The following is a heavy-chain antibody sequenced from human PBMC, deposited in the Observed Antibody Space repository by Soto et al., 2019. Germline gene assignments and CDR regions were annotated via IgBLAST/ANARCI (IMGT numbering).Heavy chain of an antibody. CDR2: INHSGRA. Sequence: QVQLQQWGAELLKPSETLSLTCAVYGGSFGFYYCSWIPQSPGRGLAWIGEINHSGRANYNPSLKSRVTISLDTSKNQFSLKLNSVTAADTAIYYCARGKVVDATFSKYHYMDVWGKGTTVTVSS. D-gene: IGHD2-8*02. CDR3: ARGKVVDATFSKYHYMDV. V-gene: IGHV4-34*01. CDR1: GGSFGFYY. J-gene: IGHJ6*03.